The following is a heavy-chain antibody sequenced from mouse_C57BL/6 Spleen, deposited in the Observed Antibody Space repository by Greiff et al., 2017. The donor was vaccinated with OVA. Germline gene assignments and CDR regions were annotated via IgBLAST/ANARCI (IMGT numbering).Heavy chain of an antibody. V-gene: IGHV5-4*03. CDR2: ISDGGSYT. D-gene: IGHD4-1*01. Sequence: EVKVVESGGGLVKPGGSLKLSCAASGFTFSSYAMSWVRQTPEKRLEWVATISDGGSYTYYPDNVKGRFTISRDNAKNNLYLQMSHLKSENTAMYYGARGLGRGYFDYWGQGTTLTVSS. CDR3: ARGLGRGYFDY. CDR1: GFTFSSYA. J-gene: IGHJ2*01.